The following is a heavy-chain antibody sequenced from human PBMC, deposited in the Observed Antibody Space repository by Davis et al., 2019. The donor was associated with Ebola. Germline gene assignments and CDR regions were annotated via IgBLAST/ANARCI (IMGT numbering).Heavy chain of an antibody. J-gene: IGHJ5*02. CDR1: GYIFTGYY. CDR3: ARGHTYGRWDDWFDP. Sequence: ASVKVSCKASGYIFTGYYIHWVRQAPGQGLEWMGRINPNSGGTNYAQKFQDRVTLTIDTSINTAYMELDRLRSDDTAVYYCARGHTYGRWDDWFDPWGQGTLVTVSS. D-gene: IGHD4-17*01. V-gene: IGHV1-2*06. CDR2: INPNSGGT.